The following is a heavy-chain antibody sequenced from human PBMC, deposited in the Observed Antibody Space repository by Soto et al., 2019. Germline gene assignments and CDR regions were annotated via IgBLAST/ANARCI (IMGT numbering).Heavy chain of an antibody. CDR2: IYYSGST. J-gene: IGHJ5*02. CDR3: ARARGLHCSGGSCYLSWFDP. Sequence: LSLTCTVSGGSISSGDYYWSWIRQPPGKGLEWIGYIYYSGSTYYNPSLKSRVTISVDTSKNQFSLKLSSVTAADTAVYYCARARGLHCSGGSCYLSWFDPWGQGTLVTVSS. V-gene: IGHV4-30-4*01. CDR1: GGSISSGDYY. D-gene: IGHD2-15*01.